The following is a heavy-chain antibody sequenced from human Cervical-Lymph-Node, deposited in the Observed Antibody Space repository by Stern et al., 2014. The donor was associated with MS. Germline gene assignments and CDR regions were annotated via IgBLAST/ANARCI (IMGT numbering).Heavy chain of an antibody. J-gene: IGHJ6*02. Sequence: VQLVQSGGGLVQPGGSLRLSCAASGFTFDDHAMHWVRQRPGKGLEWGSGIGWNSVNIAYADSLKGRFTISRDNTKNSLYLQMHSLEPEDTALYYCTKDMDSVLVYYTMDVWGQGTTVTVSS. D-gene: IGHD5-18*01. CDR1: GFTFDDHA. CDR3: TKDMDSVLVYYTMDV. CDR2: IGWNSVNI. V-gene: IGHV3-9*01.